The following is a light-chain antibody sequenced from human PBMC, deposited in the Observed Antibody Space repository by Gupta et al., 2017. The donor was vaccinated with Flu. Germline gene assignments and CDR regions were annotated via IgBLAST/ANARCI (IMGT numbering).Light chain of an antibody. V-gene: IGKV3-15*01. CDR2: GAS. Sequence: EIVMTQSPATLSVSPGARATLSCRASQSVSSNLAWYQQKPGQAPRLPIYGASTRATGIPARFSGSGSGTEFTLTISSLQSEDFAVYYCQQYNNWPPIFTFGPGTKVEIK. CDR1: QSVSSN. J-gene: IGKJ3*01. CDR3: QQYNNWPPIFT.